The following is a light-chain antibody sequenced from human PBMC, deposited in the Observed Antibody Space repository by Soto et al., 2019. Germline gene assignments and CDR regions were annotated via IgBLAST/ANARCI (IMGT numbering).Light chain of an antibody. V-gene: IGKV3-20*01. J-gene: IGKJ5*01. CDR1: PSISSSY. Sequence: EIVLTQSPGTLSLSPGERATLSCRASPSISSSYLAWYQQKPGQAPRLLISGASSRATGIPARFSGSGSGTEFTLTITRLEPEDFAVYVCQQYGSSPITFAQGTRLEIK. CDR3: QQYGSSPIT. CDR2: GAS.